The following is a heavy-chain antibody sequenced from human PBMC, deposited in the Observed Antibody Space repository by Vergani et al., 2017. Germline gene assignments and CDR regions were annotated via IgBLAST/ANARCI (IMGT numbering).Heavy chain of an antibody. D-gene: IGHD2-15*01. V-gene: IGHV3-30*02. J-gene: IGHJ5*02. CDR3: AKYLRYSTDGLPDS. CDR1: GFTFSNFG. Sequence: QVQLVESAGGVVQPEGSLRLSCAASGFTFSNFGMHCIRQAPGKGLEWLAYIGKDGINTRYRDAVKGRFTISRDNSKDILYLQMDSLRSEDTALYDCAKYLRYSTDGLPDSWGPGTLVIVSS. CDR2: IGKDGINT.